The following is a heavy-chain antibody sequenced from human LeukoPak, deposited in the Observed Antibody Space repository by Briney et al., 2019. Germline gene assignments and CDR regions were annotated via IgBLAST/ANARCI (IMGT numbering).Heavy chain of an antibody. D-gene: IGHD5-18*01. CDR3: AKDRYSYAFEYSDS. Sequence: GGSLRLSCAASGLIFSNYWMTWVRQAPGKGLEWVANIKEDGSETYYVDSVKGRFTISRDNDKNTLSLQVSSLRTEDTAVYYCAKDRYSYAFEYSDSWGQGTLVTVSS. V-gene: IGHV3-7*01. CDR1: GLIFSNYW. CDR2: IKEDGSET. J-gene: IGHJ4*02.